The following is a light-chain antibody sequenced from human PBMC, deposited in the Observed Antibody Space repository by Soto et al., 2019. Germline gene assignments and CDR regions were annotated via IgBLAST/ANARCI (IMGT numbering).Light chain of an antibody. CDR1: SSDVGGYNY. J-gene: IGLJ1*01. V-gene: IGLV2-11*01. CDR2: DVT. CDR3: CSYAGTYTRYV. Sequence: QSVLTQPASVSGSPGQSITISCTGTSSDVGGYNYVSWYQQHPGKAPKLMIYDVTKRPSGVPDRFSGSKSGSTASLTISGLQAEDEADYYCCSYAGTYTRYVFGTGTKVTVL.